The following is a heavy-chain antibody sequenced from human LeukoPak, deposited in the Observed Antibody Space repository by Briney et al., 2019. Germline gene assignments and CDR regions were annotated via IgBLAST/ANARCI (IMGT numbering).Heavy chain of an antibody. CDR2: IWHDGSNK. V-gene: IGHV3-33*01. Sequence: PGRSLRLSCAASGFTFSAYCMHWVRQAPGKGLEWVAVIWHDGSNKFYADSVKGRFTISRDNSKNTLYVQMNSLRAEDTAVYYCARVYGSGSYGYYWGQGTLVTVSS. CDR1: GFTFSAYC. J-gene: IGHJ4*02. CDR3: ARVYGSGSYGYY. D-gene: IGHD3-10*01.